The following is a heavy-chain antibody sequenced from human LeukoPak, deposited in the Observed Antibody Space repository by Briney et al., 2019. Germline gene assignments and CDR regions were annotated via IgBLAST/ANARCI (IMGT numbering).Heavy chain of an antibody. D-gene: IGHD3-10*01. Sequence: GGSLRLSCAASGFTFSSYGMHWVRQAPGKGLEWVAVISYDGSNKYYADSVKGRFTISRDNSKNTLYLQMNSLRAEDTAVCYCAKDPGDYYGSGSSDWGQGTLVTVSS. V-gene: IGHV3-30*18. CDR2: ISYDGSNK. CDR1: GFTFSSYG. CDR3: AKDPGDYYGSGSSD. J-gene: IGHJ4*02.